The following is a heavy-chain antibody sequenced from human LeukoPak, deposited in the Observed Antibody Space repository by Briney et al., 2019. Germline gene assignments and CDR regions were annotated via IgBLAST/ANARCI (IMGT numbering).Heavy chain of an antibody. Sequence: GGSLRLSRAASGFTFSSYAMHWVRQAPGKGLEWVAVISYDGSNKYYADSVKGRFTISRDNSKNTLYLQMNSLRAEDTAVYYCARDLGVSSWLYYYYYYGMDVWGQGTTVTVSS. J-gene: IGHJ6*02. CDR2: ISYDGSNK. CDR3: ARDLGVSSWLYYYYYYGMDV. CDR1: GFTFSSYA. V-gene: IGHV3-30-3*01. D-gene: IGHD6-13*01.